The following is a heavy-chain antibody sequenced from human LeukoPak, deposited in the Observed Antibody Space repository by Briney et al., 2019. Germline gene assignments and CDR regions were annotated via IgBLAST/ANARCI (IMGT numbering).Heavy chain of an antibody. D-gene: IGHD3-22*01. J-gene: IGHJ3*02. V-gene: IGHV3-22*01. CDR3: SRGSYYSNAFDI. CDR2: IRNKANGGTT. Sequence: GGSLRLSCAAPGFTFSYYYMRGVRQAPGKGLEWVGLIRNKANGGTTEWTTSVKGRFTISRDDSKSITYLQMKSLKTEDTAVYYCSRGSYYSNAFDIWGQGTMVTVSS. CDR1: GFTFSYYY.